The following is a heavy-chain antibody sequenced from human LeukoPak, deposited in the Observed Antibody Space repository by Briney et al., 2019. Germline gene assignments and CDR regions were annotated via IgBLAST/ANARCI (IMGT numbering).Heavy chain of an antibody. CDR3: AKDRCLTTTCYVDY. CDR2: ISGSGGST. CDR1: GFTFSSFE. J-gene: IGHJ4*02. D-gene: IGHD2-2*01. Sequence: GGSLRLSCAASGFTFSSFEMNWVRQAPGKGLEWVSAISGSGGSTYYADSVRGRFTISRDNSKNTLYLQMSSLRADDTAVYYCAKDRCLTTTCYVDYWGQGTLVTVSS. V-gene: IGHV3-23*01.